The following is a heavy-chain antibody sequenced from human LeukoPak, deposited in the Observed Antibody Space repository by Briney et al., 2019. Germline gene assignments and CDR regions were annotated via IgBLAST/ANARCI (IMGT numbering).Heavy chain of an antibody. D-gene: IGHD4-23*01. CDR2: ISGSGGST. V-gene: IGHV3-23*01. Sequence: GGSLRLSCAASGFTFSSYAMSWVRQAPGKGLEWVSAISGSGGSTYYADSVKGRFAISRDNSKNTLYPQMNSLRAEDTAVYYCAKAKERYGGNSPFDYWGQGTLVTVSS. CDR3: AKAKERYGGNSPFDY. J-gene: IGHJ4*02. CDR1: GFTFSSYA.